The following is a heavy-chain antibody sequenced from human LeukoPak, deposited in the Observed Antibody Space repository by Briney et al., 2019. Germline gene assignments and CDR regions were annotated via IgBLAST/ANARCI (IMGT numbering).Heavy chain of an antibody. J-gene: IGHJ3*02. CDR2: ISGSGGST. V-gene: IGHV3-23*01. D-gene: IGHD5-12*01. Sequence: PGGSLRLSCAASGFTFSTYAMSWVRQAPGKGLEWVSAISGSGGSTYYADSVKGRFTISRDNSKNTLYLQMNSLRDEDTAVYYCGKGVVATEIAWLDIWGQGTMVTVSS. CDR1: GFTFSTYA. CDR3: GKGVVATEIAWLDI.